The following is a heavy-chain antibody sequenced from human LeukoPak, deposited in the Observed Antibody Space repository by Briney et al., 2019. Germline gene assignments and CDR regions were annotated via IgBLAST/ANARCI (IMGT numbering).Heavy chain of an antibody. CDR2: ISGSGSDGST. CDR1: GFTFSSYG. V-gene: IGHV3-23*01. Sequence: GGSLRLSCAASGFTFSSYGMSWVRQAPGKGLEWVSGISGSGSDGSTYYADSVKGRFTISRDNSKNTLYLQMNSLRADDTAVYYCAKDHGSSDWYYFDYWGQGTLVTVSS. J-gene: IGHJ4*02. D-gene: IGHD6-13*01. CDR3: AKDHGSSDWYYFDY.